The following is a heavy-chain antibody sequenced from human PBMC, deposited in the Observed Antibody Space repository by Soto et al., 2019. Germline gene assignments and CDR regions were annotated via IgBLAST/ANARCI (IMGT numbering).Heavy chain of an antibody. J-gene: IGHJ4*02. Sequence: LGGSLRLSCAASGFTFSSYGMHWVRQAPGKGLEWVAVIWYDGSNKYYADSVKGRSTISRDNSKNTLYLQMNSLRAEDTAVYYCARDKSVGYYDFWSGYYEPLDYWGQGTLVTVSS. CDR3: ARDKSVGYYDFWSGYYEPLDY. V-gene: IGHV3-33*01. D-gene: IGHD3-3*01. CDR2: IWYDGSNK. CDR1: GFTFSSYG.